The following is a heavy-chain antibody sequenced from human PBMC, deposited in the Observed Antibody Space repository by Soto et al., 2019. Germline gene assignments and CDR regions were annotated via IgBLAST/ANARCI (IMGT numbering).Heavy chain of an antibody. Sequence: QVQLVESGGGVVKPGESLRLSCAASGFSCSDYYMSWVRQAPGRGLEWVSYIGSGERIRSYANSVRGRFTISRDNAKNSLHVQMTSLRVEDTAVYFCVRGRAAQGDDWFDPWGQGTLVTVSS. CDR1: GFSCSDYY. D-gene: IGHD6-25*01. J-gene: IGHJ5*02. V-gene: IGHV3-11*01. CDR2: IGSGERIR. CDR3: VRGRAAQGDDWFDP.